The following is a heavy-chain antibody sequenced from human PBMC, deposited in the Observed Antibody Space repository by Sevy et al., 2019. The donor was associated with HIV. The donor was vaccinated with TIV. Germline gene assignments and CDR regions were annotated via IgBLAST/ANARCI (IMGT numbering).Heavy chain of an antibody. CDR1: GFTFGDYC. D-gene: IGHD3-16*01. CDR2: LKSKAYGGTV. Sequence: GSLRLSCTASGFTFGDYCMSWVRQAPGKGLEWVAFLKSKAYGGTVDHAASVKGRFTISRDDSKSIAYLQMNDLNTGDTGVYYCTRGKGAQSIFDYWGQGALVTVSS. CDR3: TRGKGAQSIFDY. J-gene: IGHJ4*02. V-gene: IGHV3-49*04.